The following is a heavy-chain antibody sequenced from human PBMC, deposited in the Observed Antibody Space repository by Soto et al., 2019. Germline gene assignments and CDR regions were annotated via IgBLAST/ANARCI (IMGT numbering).Heavy chain of an antibody. Sequence: SETLSLTCTVSGGSIRSYYWSWIRQPPGKGLEWIGYIYYSGSTNYNPSLKSRVTISVDTSKNQFSLKLSSVTAADTAVYYCARFRYYYGSGSYYSDWLDPWGQGTLVTVSS. D-gene: IGHD3-10*01. J-gene: IGHJ5*02. CDR1: GGSIRSYY. CDR3: ARFRYYYGSGSYYSDWLDP. CDR2: IYYSGST. V-gene: IGHV4-59*01.